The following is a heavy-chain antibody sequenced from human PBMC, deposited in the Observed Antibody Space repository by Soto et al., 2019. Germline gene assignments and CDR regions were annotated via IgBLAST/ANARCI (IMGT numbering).Heavy chain of an antibody. J-gene: IGHJ5*02. CDR2: VSFDGTNK. CDR3: ARGPEYSSHTNWFDP. D-gene: IGHD6-6*01. V-gene: IGHV3-30*03. CDR1: GFTFSSHG. Sequence: PGGSLRLSCTASGFTFSSHGMHWVRQAPGKGLEWVAVVSFDGTNKNYADSVRGRFTISRDNSTSTAYMELSSLRSEDTAVYYCARGPEYSSHTNWFDPWGQGTLVTVSS.